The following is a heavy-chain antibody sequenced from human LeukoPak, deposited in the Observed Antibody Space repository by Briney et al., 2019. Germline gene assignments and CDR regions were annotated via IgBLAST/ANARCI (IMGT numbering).Heavy chain of an antibody. D-gene: IGHD6-13*01. V-gene: IGHV3-7*03. Sequence: GGSLRLSCAASGFTFSSFWMSWVRQAPGKGLEWVANIKHDGSEKYYVDSVKGRFTISRDNAKNSLYLQMNSLRAEDTAVYYCTTGIIRVSYHQTWGQGTLVTVSS. J-gene: IGHJ5*02. CDR2: IKHDGSEK. CDR3: TTGIIRVSYHQT. CDR1: GFTFSSFW.